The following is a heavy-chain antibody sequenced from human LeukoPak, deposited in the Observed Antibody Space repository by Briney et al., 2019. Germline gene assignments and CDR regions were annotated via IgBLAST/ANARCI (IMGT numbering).Heavy chain of an antibody. CDR3: AREGEVAYYYDSSGHYDY. Sequence: ASVKVSCRASGYTFTSYGISWVRQAPGQGLEWMGWISAYNGNTNYAQKFQGRVTMTTDTSTSTAYMELRSLRSDDTAVYYCAREGEVAYYYDSSGHYDYWGQGTLVTVSS. J-gene: IGHJ4*02. D-gene: IGHD3-22*01. CDR1: GYTFTSYG. CDR2: ISAYNGNT. V-gene: IGHV1-18*01.